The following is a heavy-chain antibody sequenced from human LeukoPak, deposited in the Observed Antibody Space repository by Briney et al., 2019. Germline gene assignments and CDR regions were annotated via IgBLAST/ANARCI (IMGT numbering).Heavy chain of an antibody. J-gene: IGHJ1*01. D-gene: IGHD3-22*01. Sequence: GGSLRLSCAASGFTFSSYAMSWVRQAPGKGLEWVSTISDGGGSTYYADSVKGRFTISRDDSKNTLYLQMNSLRAEDTAVYFCAITYFYDSRGYYSFQHWGQGTLVTVSS. CDR1: GFTFSSYA. CDR3: AITYFYDSRGYYSFQH. V-gene: IGHV3-23*01. CDR2: ISDGGGST.